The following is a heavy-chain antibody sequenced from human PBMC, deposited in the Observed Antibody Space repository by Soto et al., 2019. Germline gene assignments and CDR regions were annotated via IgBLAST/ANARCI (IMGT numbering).Heavy chain of an antibody. D-gene: IGHD2-2*02. CDR3: ARDKSGDCSSTSCYTKGGMDV. CDR1: GYTFTSYY. V-gene: IGHV1-46*01. CDR2: INPSGGST. J-gene: IGHJ6*02. Sequence: ASVKVSCKASGYTFTSYYMHWLRQAPGQGLEWMGIINPSGGSTSYAQKFQGRVTMTRDTSTSTVYMELSSLRSEDTAVYYCARDKSGDCSSTSCYTKGGMDVWGQGTTVTVSS.